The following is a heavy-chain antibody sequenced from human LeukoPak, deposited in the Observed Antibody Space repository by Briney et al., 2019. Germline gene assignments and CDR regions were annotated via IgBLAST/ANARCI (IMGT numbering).Heavy chain of an antibody. J-gene: IGHJ3*02. CDR1: GFTFNTYW. D-gene: IGHD1-26*01. CDR3: ARIGGVGATFAAFDI. CDR2: INTDGSST. Sequence: GGSLRLSCAASGFTFNTYWMHWVRQAPGKGLVWVSRINTDGSSTSYADSVKGRFTISRDNAKNTLYLQMNSLRVDDTAVYYCARIGGVGATFAAFDIWGQGTMVTVSS. V-gene: IGHV3-74*01.